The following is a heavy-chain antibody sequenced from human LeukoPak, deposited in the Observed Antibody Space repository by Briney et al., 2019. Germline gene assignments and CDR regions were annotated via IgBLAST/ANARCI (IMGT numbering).Heavy chain of an antibody. V-gene: IGHV3-48*01. CDR1: GFTFNNYG. CDR3: ARASPTYWNYGVYYYMDV. Sequence: AGGSLRLSCAASGFTFNNYGMHWVRQAPGKGLEWVSYISSSSSTIYYADSVKGRFTISRDNAKNSLYLQMNSLRAEDTAVYYCARASPTYWNYGVYYYMDVWGKGTTVTVSS. D-gene: IGHD1-7*01. J-gene: IGHJ6*03. CDR2: ISSSSSTI.